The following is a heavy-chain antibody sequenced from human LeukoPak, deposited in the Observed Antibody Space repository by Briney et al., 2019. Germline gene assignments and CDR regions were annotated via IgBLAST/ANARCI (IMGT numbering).Heavy chain of an antibody. D-gene: IGHD7-27*01. CDR1: AFTFSTYN. J-gene: IGHJ4*02. Sequence: GSLRLSCAASAFTFSTYNMNWVRQAPGKGLEWVSSISSSSSYIYYADSVKGRFTISRDNTKNSLYLQMNGLRAEDTAVYYCARDHNWGASFDYWGQGTLVTVSS. V-gene: IGHV3-21*01. CDR2: ISSSSSYI. CDR3: ARDHNWGASFDY.